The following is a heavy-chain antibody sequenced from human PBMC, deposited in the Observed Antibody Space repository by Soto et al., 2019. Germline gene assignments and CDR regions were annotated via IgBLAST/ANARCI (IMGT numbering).Heavy chain of an antibody. Sequence: QVQLVESGGGVVQPGRSLRLSCAASRFTFSRYAMHWVRQAPGKGLEWVAVISYDGRQKHYVDSVKGRFTISRDESDNTLYLQMSSLRPEDTAVYYCAKDGYFETYYFEHWRQGTLVTVSS. J-gene: IGHJ4*02. V-gene: IGHV3-30*04. CDR2: ISYDGRQK. CDR1: RFTFSRYA. D-gene: IGHD3-9*01. CDR3: AKDGYFETYYFEH.